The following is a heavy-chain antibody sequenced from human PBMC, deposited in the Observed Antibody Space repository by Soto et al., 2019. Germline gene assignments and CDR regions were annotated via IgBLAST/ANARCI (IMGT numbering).Heavy chain of an antibody. CDR2: IYYSGST. CDR1: GGSISSYY. V-gene: IGHV4-59*01. Sequence: QVQLQESGPGLVKPSETLSLTCTVSGGSISSYYWSWIRQPPGKGLEWIGYIYYSGSTNYNPSLKSRVTISVDTSKNQFSLKLSSVTAADTAVYYCARDSPGDHPAFDIWGQGTMVTVSS. CDR3: ARDSPGDHPAFDI. D-gene: IGHD2-21*01. J-gene: IGHJ3*02.